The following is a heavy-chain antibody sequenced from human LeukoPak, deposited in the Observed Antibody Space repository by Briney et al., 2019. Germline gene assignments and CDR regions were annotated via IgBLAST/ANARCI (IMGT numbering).Heavy chain of an antibody. D-gene: IGHD6-19*01. CDR1: GGSTRSGSFY. Sequence: PSETLSLTCTVSGGSTRSGSFYWSWIRQPAGKGLEWIGRISTNGNTNYNPSLKSRVTISVDTSKNQFSLMLNSVTAADTAVYYCAMSSSVTRFDYWGQGTLVTVSS. J-gene: IGHJ4*02. CDR2: ISTNGNT. CDR3: AMSSSVTRFDY. V-gene: IGHV4-61*02.